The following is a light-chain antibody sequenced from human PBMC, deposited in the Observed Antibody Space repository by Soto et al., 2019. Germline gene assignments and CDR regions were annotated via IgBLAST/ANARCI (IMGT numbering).Light chain of an antibody. V-gene: IGKV3-11*01. CDR1: QSVRGL. CDR2: DAY. CDR3: QQRLMWPIT. Sequence: EVVLTQSPFTLSLSPGERATLSCRASQSVRGLLAWYQQKPGQAPRLLIYDAYNRATGIPPRFSGSGSGTDFTLTISSLEPEDSAVYYCQQRLMWPITFGQGTRLEIK. J-gene: IGKJ5*01.